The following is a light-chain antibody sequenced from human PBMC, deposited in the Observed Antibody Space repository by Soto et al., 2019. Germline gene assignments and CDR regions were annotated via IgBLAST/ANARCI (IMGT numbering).Light chain of an antibody. J-gene: IGKJ1*01. Sequence: EIVLTQSPGTLSLSPGERATLSCTSSQSVSRSYLAWYQQKPGQAPRLLIYDASNRATGIPDRFSGSGSGTDFTLTISRLEPEDFAVYYCQQYGNSLTFGQGTKVEIK. V-gene: IGKV3-20*01. CDR1: QSVSRSY. CDR2: DAS. CDR3: QQYGNSLT.